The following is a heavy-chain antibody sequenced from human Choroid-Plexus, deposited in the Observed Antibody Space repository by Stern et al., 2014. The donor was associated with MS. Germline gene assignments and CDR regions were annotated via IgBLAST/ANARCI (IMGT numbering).Heavy chain of an antibody. D-gene: IGHD2/OR15-2a*01. Sequence: VHLVESGGGVVQPGRPLRLSCVASGFTLGSCAMHWVRQAPGKGLEWVGGVSHDGSYKYYADSVKGRFTISRDNSQNTLYMQMSSLRPEDTAVYYCAKDRQYLTYFFDHWGQGSLVTVSS. CDR1: GFTLGSCA. V-gene: IGHV3-30*18. J-gene: IGHJ5*02. CDR3: AKDRQYLTYFFDH. CDR2: VSHDGSYK.